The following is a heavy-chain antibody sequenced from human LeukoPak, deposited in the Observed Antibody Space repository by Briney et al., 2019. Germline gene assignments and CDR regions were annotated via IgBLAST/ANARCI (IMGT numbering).Heavy chain of an antibody. Sequence: GGSLRLSCAASGFTFSNAWMSWVRQAPGKGLKWVGRIKDKTDGGTTDYAAPVTGRFTISRDDSKNTLYLQMSSLKASDTAMYYCARCPQIPKEWLLYWYCTFDIWGQGTMVTVSS. D-gene: IGHD3-3*01. CDR1: GFTFSNAW. CDR2: IKDKTDGGTT. J-gene: IGHJ3*02. CDR3: ARCPQIPKEWLLYWYCTFDI. V-gene: IGHV3-15*01.